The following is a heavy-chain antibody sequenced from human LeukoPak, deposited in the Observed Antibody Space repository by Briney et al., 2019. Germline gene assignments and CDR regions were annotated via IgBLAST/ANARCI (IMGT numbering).Heavy chain of an antibody. Sequence: SSVRVSCKASGYTLTGYYMHWVRQAPGQGLEWMGCINPISGDTKYAQKFQGRVTLTRDTSMNTDYMDLSRLRSDDTAIYYCARGGYVIVRDWFDPWGQGTLVTVP. CDR1: GYTLTGYY. CDR2: INPISGDT. V-gene: IGHV1-2*02. D-gene: IGHD3-16*01. CDR3: ARGGYVIVRDWFDP. J-gene: IGHJ5*02.